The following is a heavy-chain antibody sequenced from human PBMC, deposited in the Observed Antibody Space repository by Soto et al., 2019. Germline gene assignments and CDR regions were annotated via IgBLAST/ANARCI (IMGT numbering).Heavy chain of an antibody. CDR2: IFYSGGT. J-gene: IGHJ4*02. CDR3: ARRGDGDYLFDS. Sequence: QLLLQESGPGLVKPSETLSLTCTVSGDSISTSNYYWGWIRQPPGEGLEWIGHIFYSGGTYYNPSLKSRVTISVDTSKNQFSLKLNSITAADTAVYFCARRGDGDYLFDSWGQGMLVTVSS. D-gene: IGHD4-17*01. CDR1: GDSISTSNYY. V-gene: IGHV4-39*01.